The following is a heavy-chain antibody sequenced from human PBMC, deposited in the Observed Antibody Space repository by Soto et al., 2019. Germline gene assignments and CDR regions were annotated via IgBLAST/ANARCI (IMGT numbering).Heavy chain of an antibody. J-gene: IGHJ5*02. CDR1: GYTFTSYD. D-gene: IGHD1-1*01. CDR2: MNPNSGNT. V-gene: IGHV1-8*01. Sequence: QVQLVQSGAEVKKPGASVKVSCKASGYTFTSYDINWVRQATGQGLEWMGWMNPNSGNTGYAQKFQGRVTMTRNTSISTAYMVLSSLRSEGTAVYYCARAPVGREQRFRWRPHSDWFDPWGQGTLVTVSS. CDR3: ARAPVGREQRFRWRPHSDWFDP.